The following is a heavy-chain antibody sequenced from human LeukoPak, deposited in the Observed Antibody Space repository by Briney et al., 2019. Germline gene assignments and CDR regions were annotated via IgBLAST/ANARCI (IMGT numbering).Heavy chain of an antibody. J-gene: IGHJ6*03. Sequence: PGGSLRLSCAASGFTFSSYGMSWVRQAPGKGLEWVSAISGSGGSTYYADSVKGRFTISRDNSKNTLYLQMNSLRAEDTAVYYCARDSQVATLYYYMDVWGKGTTVTVSS. CDR2: ISGSGGST. CDR3: ARDSQVATLYYYMDV. V-gene: IGHV3-23*01. D-gene: IGHD5-12*01. CDR1: GFTFSSYG.